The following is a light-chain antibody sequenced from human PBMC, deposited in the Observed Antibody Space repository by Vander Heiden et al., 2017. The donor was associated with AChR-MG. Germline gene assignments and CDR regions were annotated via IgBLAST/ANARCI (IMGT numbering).Light chain of an antibody. Sequence: QSALTQPASVSGSPGQSITISCTGTSSDVGGFNYVAKYQQHPVKAPKLMIYDVTNRPSGVSNRFSGSKSGNTASLTISGLQAEDESDYYCFSYTTSSTPQWVFGGGTKLTVL. V-gene: IGLV2-14*03. CDR2: DVT. CDR3: FSYTTSSTPQWV. J-gene: IGLJ3*02. CDR1: SSDVGGFNY.